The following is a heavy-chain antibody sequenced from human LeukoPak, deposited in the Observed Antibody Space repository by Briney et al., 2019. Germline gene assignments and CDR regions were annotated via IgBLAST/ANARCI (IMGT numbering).Heavy chain of an antibody. CDR1: GFTFDDYA. Sequence: GGSLRLSCAASGFTFDDYAMHWVRQAPGKGLEWVSGISWNSGSIGYADSVKGRFTISRDNAKNSLYLQMNGLRAEDTALYYCAKSRLNGQDFDYWGQGTLVTVSS. CDR2: ISWNSGSI. CDR3: AKSRLNGQDFDY. V-gene: IGHV3-9*01. J-gene: IGHJ4*02. D-gene: IGHD1-1*01.